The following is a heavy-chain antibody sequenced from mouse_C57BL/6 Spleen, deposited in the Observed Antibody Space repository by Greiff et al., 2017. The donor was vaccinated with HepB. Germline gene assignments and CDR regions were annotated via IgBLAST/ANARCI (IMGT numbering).Heavy chain of an antibody. D-gene: IGHD2-5*01. CDR1: GFSLTSYG. Sequence: VQLVESGPGLVAPSQSLSITCTVSGFSLTSYGVHWVRQPPGKGLEWLVVIWSDGSTTYNSARKSRLSISKDNSKSQVFLKMNSLQTDDTAMYYCARHGGSNYAWFAYWGQGTLVTVSA. J-gene: IGHJ3*01. V-gene: IGHV2-6-1*01. CDR2: IWSDGST. CDR3: ARHGGSNYAWFAY.